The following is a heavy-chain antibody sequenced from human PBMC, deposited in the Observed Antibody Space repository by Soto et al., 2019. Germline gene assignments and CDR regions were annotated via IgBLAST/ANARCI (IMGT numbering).Heavy chain of an antibody. D-gene: IGHD3-16*01. Sequence: QVQLVQSGAEEKKPGASVKVSCKASGYTFTSYAMHWVRQGPGQRLEWMGWINTVNGNSEYSQRFQDRVTITRDTSASTVYVELSSLRSEDTAVYYCAKDATSWGWARYDSWGQGTLVTVSS. CDR2: INTVNGNS. J-gene: IGHJ4*02. CDR1: GYTFTSYA. V-gene: IGHV1-3*05. CDR3: AKDATSWGWARYDS.